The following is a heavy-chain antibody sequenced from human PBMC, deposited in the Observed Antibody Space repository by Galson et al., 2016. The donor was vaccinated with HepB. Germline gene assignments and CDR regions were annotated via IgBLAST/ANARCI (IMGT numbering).Heavy chain of an antibody. CDR1: GGSISDNSYS. CDR3: ARRSYYDFWSGFWFDY. V-gene: IGHV4-39*01. CDR2: IYYSGST. Sequence: ETLSLTCRVSGGSISDNSYSWGWIRQPPGKGLEWIGSIYYSGSTYYNSSLKSRVTISVDTSKNQFSLKLSSVTAADTAVYYCARRSYYDFWSGFWFDYWGQGTLVTVSS. D-gene: IGHD3-3*01. J-gene: IGHJ4*02.